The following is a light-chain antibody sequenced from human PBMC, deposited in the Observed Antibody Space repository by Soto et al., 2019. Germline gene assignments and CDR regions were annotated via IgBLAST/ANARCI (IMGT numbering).Light chain of an antibody. V-gene: IGKV3-20*01. CDR1: QTVRNNY. CDR2: SSS. CDR3: QQYGRSPLT. Sequence: EFVLTQSPGTLSLSPGERATLSFRASQTVRNNYLAWYQQKPGQAPRLLIYSSSNRATGIPDRFSGGGSGTDFTLTISRLEPADFAVYYCQQYGRSPLTFGGGTRVDIK. J-gene: IGKJ4*01.